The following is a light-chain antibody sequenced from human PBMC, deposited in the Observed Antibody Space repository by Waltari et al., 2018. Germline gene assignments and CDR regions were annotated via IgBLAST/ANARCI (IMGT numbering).Light chain of an antibody. J-gene: IGLJ3*02. CDR3: SSYTISSTLNWV. Sequence: QSALTQPASVSGSPGQSITISCTGTSSDVGGFNFVSWFQQPPGKAPKLLIYDVSKRPSGVFSRFSGAKSGNTASLTISGLQAGDEADYYCSSYTISSTLNWVFGGGTKLTVL. CDR2: DVS. CDR1: SSDVGGFNF. V-gene: IGLV2-14*03.